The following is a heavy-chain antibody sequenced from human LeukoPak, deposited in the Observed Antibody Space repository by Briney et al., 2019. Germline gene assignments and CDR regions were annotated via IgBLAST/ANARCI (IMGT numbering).Heavy chain of an antibody. V-gene: IGHV3-21*04. Sequence: PGGSLRLSCAASGFTFSSYSMNWVRQAPGKGLEWVSSISSSSSYIYYADSVKGRFTISRDNAKNSLYLQMNSLRAEDTAVYYCARDRDAAAGTDAFDYWGQGTLVTVSS. J-gene: IGHJ4*02. CDR3: ARDRDAAAGTDAFDY. CDR2: ISSSSSYI. CDR1: GFTFSSYS. D-gene: IGHD6-13*01.